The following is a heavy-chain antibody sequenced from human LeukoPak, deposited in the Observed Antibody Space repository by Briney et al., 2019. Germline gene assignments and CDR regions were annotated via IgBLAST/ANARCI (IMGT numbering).Heavy chain of an antibody. CDR3: ARGPNSNWSGLDF. Sequence: GGSLRLSCTASGFSFSGHWMHWARQLPGKGLVWVSRISPTGSTTSYADSVKGRFTVSRDNAKNTLYLQVNNLRAEDTAVYYCARGPNSNWSGLDFWGERTLLTVSS. J-gene: IGHJ4*02. D-gene: IGHD6-6*01. CDR2: ISPTGSTT. CDR1: GFSFSGHW. V-gene: IGHV3-74*01.